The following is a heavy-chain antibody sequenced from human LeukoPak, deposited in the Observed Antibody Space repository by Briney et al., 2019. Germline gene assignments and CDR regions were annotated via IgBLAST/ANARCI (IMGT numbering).Heavy chain of an antibody. D-gene: IGHD1-1*01. J-gene: IGHJ4*02. CDR2: IYYSGST. V-gene: IGHV4-39*01. CDR1: DGSISSGSYY. Sequence: SETLSLTCTVSDGSISSGSYYWGWIRQPPGKGLEWIGSIYYSGSTYYNPSLKSRVTISVDTSKNQFSLKLSSVTAADTAMYYCARVASINWNLYYFDYWGQGTLVTVSS. CDR3: ARVASINWNLYYFDY.